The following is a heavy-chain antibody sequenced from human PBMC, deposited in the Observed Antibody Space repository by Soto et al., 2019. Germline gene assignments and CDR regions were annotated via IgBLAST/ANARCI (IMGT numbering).Heavy chain of an antibody. CDR3: ARDFADFAP. CDR1: GGSFKSGSYS. Sequence: QVQLQESGPGLVKPSETLSLTCTVSGGSFKSGSYSWSWIRQPPGKGLEWIGYVYHTGRTSYNPSRNSRVSISMDTSKNQFSLNLGSVTAADTAVYFCARDFADFAPWGQGTLVTVSS. D-gene: IGHD3-3*01. CDR2: VYHTGRT. V-gene: IGHV4-61*01. J-gene: IGHJ5*02.